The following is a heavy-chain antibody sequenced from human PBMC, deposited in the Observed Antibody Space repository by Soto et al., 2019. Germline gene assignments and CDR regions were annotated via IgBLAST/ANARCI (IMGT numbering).Heavy chain of an antibody. CDR2: IDPSAPYT. CDR1: GYSFTAYC. J-gene: IGHJ6*02. CDR3: ARMSCSRTTAYYGMDV. D-gene: IGHD2-2*01. Sequence: PGESLKISCKGSGYSFTAYCITWVRQMPGQGLEWMGRIDPSAPYTHYSPAFQGHVAISVDRSINTAYLQWSSLKASDTAMYYCARMSCSRTTAYYGMDVWGQGTAVTVSS. V-gene: IGHV5-10-1*01.